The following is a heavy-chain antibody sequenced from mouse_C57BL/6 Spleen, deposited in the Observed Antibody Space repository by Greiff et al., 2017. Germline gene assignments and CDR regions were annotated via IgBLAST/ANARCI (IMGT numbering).Heavy chain of an antibody. CDR3: TGTPYNRYFDV. D-gene: IGHD1-3*01. Sequence: QVQLQQPGAELVRPGASVTLSCKASGYTFTDYEMHWVKQTPVHGLEWIGAIDPDTGGTAYNQKFKGKAIPTADKASSTAYMELRSLTSEDSAVYYCTGTPYNRYFDVWGTGTTVTVSS. V-gene: IGHV1-15*01. J-gene: IGHJ1*03. CDR1: GYTFTDYE. CDR2: IDPDTGGT.